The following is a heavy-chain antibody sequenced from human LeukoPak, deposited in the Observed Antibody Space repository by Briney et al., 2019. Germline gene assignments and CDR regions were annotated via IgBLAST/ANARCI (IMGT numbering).Heavy chain of an antibody. V-gene: IGHV3-48*01. D-gene: IGHD3-10*01. CDR2: ISGSSSTI. CDR1: GFTFSSYT. J-gene: IGHJ4*02. Sequence: GGSLRLSCAASGFTFSSYTMNWVRQAPGKGLEWVSYISGSSSTIYYADSVKGRFTISRDNAKKSLYLQINSLRAEDTALYYCATSILGVGIGHFAYWGQGTMVTVSS. CDR3: ATSILGVGIGHFAY.